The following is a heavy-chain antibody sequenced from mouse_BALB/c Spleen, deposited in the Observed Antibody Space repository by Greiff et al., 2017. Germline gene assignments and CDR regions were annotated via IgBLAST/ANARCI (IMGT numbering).Heavy chain of an antibody. V-gene: IGHV5-12-2*01. CDR3: ARDGDLN. Sequence: EVQGVDSGGGLVQPGGSLKLSCAASGFTFSSYTMSWVRQTPEKRLEWVAYISNGGGSTYYPDTVKGRFTISRDNAKNTLYLQMSSLKSEDTAMYYCARDGDLNWGQGTLVTVSA. CDR1: GFTFSSYT. J-gene: IGHJ3*01. D-gene: IGHD2-13*01. CDR2: ISNGGGST.